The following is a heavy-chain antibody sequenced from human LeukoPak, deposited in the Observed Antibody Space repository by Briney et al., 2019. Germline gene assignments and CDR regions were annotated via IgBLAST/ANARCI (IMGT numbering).Heavy chain of an antibody. CDR3: ARGPLTVTAYYYCYMDV. CDR2: IIPIFGTA. D-gene: IGHD4-11*01. J-gene: IGHJ6*03. V-gene: IGHV1-69*05. Sequence: SVKVSCKASGGTFSSYAISWVRQAPGQGLEWMGRIIPIFGTANYAQKFQGRVTITTDESTSTAYMELSSLRSEDTAVYYCARGPLTVTAYYYCYMDVWGKGTTVTVSS. CDR1: GGTFSSYA.